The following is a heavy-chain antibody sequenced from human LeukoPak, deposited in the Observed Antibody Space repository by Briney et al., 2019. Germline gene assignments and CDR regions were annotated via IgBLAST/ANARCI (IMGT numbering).Heavy chain of an antibody. Sequence: GGSLSLSCTASGFAFGDYAMSWIRQAPGKGLEWVGFIRSKAYGGTTEYAASVKGRFTISRDDSKSIAYLQMNSLKTEDTAVYYCTRVGLAAAANDYWGQGTLVTVSS. D-gene: IGHD6-13*01. CDR1: GFAFGDYA. V-gene: IGHV3-49*03. J-gene: IGHJ4*02. CDR3: TRVGLAAAANDY. CDR2: IRSKAYGGTT.